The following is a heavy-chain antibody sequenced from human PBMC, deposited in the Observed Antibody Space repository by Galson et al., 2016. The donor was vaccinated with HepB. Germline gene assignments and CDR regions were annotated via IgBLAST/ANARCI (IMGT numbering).Heavy chain of an antibody. J-gene: IGHJ5*02. Sequence: SVKVSCKASGGTFSTYGFSWVRQAPGQGLEWMGGIMPILRTTKYSQKFQDRLTTTRDTSASTAYMELSSLKSEDTAIYYCARAGSSWTNYNWLDRWGQGTLVTVSS. D-gene: IGHD6-13*01. V-gene: IGHV1-69*10. CDR1: GGTFSTYG. CDR2: IMPILRTT. CDR3: ARAGSSWTNYNWLDR.